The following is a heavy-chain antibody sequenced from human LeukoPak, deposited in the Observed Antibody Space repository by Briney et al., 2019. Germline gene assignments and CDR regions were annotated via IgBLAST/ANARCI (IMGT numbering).Heavy chain of an antibody. J-gene: IGHJ5*02. CDR1: GGSISSGDYY. Sequence: SQTLSLTCTVSGGSISSGDYYWSWIRQPPGKGLEWIGYIYYSGSTYYNPSLKRRVTISVDTSKNQFSLKLSSMTAADTAVYYCARTYYYGSGSLNWFDPWGQGTLVTVSS. CDR3: ARTYYYGSGSLNWFDP. V-gene: IGHV4-30-4*01. D-gene: IGHD3-10*01. CDR2: IYYSGST.